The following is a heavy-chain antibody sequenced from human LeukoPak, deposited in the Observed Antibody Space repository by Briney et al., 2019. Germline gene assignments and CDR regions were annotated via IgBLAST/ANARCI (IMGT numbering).Heavy chain of an antibody. J-gene: IGHJ4*02. D-gene: IGHD3-22*01. CDR2: LSGSGGYT. CDR3: AKEGPHYYDSSGYSDY. CDR1: GFTFGSYA. V-gene: IGHV3-23*01. Sequence: GGSLRLSCAASGFTFGSYAMSWVRQAPGKGLEWVSGLSGSGGYTYYADSVKGRFTISRDNSKNTLYLQMNSLRAEDTAVYYCAKEGPHYYDSSGYSDYWGQGTLVTVSS.